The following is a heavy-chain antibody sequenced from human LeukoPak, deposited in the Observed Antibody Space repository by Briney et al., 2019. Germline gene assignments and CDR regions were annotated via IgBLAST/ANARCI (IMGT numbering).Heavy chain of an antibody. D-gene: IGHD3-22*01. CDR1: GGSISSSNW. J-gene: IGHJ1*01. V-gene: IGHV3-53*01. CDR3: ARENYDSSGGHGLQH. Sequence: PSETLSLTCAVSGGSISSSNWWSWVRQPPGKGLEWVSVMYSGGTTYYADSVKGRFTISRDNSKNMLHLQMNSLRGEDTAVYYCARENYDSSGGHGLQHRGQGTLVTVSS. CDR2: MYSGGTT.